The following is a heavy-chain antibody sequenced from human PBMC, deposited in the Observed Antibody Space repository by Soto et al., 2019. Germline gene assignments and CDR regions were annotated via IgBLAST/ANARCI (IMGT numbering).Heavy chain of an antibody. CDR2: IYYSGST. J-gene: IGHJ4*02. CDR1: GGSISSGDYY. CDR3: TTLICGYSYSPY. Sequence: PSETLSLTCTVSGGSISSGDYYWSWIRQPPGKGLEWIGSIYYSGSTYYNPSLKSRVTISVDTSKNQFSLKLNSVTAADTAVYYCTTLICGYSYSPYWGQGTLVTVSS. D-gene: IGHD5-18*01. V-gene: IGHV4-30-4*01.